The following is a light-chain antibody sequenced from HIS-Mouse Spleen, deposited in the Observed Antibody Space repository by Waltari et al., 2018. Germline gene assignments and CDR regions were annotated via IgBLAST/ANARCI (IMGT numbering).Light chain of an antibody. CDR1: SSDVGGYNY. CDR2: DVS. J-gene: IGLJ2*01. V-gene: IGLV2-14*03. Sequence: QSALTQPASVSGSPGQSITISCTGTSSDVGGYNYVSWYQQHPGKAPKLMLYDVSNRPSGVSNRVAGSKSGNTASLTISGLQAEDEADYYCSSYTSSSTLEVFGGGTKLTVL. CDR3: SSYTSSSTLEV.